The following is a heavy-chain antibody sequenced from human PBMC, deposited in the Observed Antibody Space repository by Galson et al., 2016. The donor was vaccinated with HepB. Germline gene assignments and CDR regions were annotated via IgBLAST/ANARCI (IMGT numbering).Heavy chain of an antibody. J-gene: IGHJ6*02. D-gene: IGHD1-1*01. CDR3: ARGGGTSSYYYWGMDV. V-gene: IGHV3-30*03. CDR1: GFPFSTYG. Sequence: SLRLSCADSGFPFSTYGMHWVRQAPGEGLEWVAAISFEGNKQHYADSVKGRFTVSRDNSKNTLYLQMNNLTPDDTAIYYCARGGGTSSYYYWGMDVWGQGTTVTVSS. CDR2: ISFEGNKQ.